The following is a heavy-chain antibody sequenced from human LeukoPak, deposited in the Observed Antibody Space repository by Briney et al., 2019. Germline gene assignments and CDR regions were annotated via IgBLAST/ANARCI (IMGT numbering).Heavy chain of an antibody. J-gene: IGHJ3*02. V-gene: IGHV3-7*01. D-gene: IGHD3-3*01. Sequence: TGGSLRLSCAASGFTFSSYWMSWVRQAPGKGLEWVANIKQDGSEKYYVDSVKGRFTISRDNAKNSLYLQMNSLRAEDTAVYYCARDARYDFWSGYYPVDAFDIWGQGTMVTVSS. CDR3: ARDARYDFWSGYYPVDAFDI. CDR2: IKQDGSEK. CDR1: GFTFSSYW.